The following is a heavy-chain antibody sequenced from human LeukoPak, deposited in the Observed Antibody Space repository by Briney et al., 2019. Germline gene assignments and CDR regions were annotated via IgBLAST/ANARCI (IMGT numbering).Heavy chain of an antibody. J-gene: IGHJ6*03. CDR3: ARGLDYGDWYYYYYMDV. Sequence: SETLSLTCTVSAGSNSSSSYYWGWIRQPPGKGLEWIGSIYYSGSTYYNPSLKSRVTISVDTSKNQFSLKLSSVTAADTAVYYCARGLDYGDWYYYYYMDVWGKGTTVTVSS. V-gene: IGHV4-39*07. CDR1: AGSNSSSSYY. D-gene: IGHD4-17*01. CDR2: IYYSGST.